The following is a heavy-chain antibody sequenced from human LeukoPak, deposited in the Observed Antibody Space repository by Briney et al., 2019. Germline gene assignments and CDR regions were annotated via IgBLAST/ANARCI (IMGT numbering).Heavy chain of an antibody. CDR2: ISSSSSYI. J-gene: IGHJ4*02. D-gene: IGHD2-2*01. CDR1: GFTFSSYS. V-gene: IGHV3-21*01. Sequence: GGSLRLSCAASGFTFSSYSMNWVRQAPGKGLEWVSSISSSSSYIYYADSVKGRFTISRDNAKNSLYLQMNSLRAEDTAVYYCARKYCSTTSCLFDNWGQGTLVTVSS. CDR3: ARKYCSTTSCLFDN.